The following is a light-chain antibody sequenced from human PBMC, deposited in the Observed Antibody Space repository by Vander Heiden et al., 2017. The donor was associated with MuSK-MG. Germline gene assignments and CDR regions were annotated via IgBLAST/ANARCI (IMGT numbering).Light chain of an antibody. CDR1: SSDIGGYNY. CDR3: SSYRNSRILPYV. CDR2: DVS. Sequence: QSALTQPASVSGSPGQSITISCTGTSSDIGGYNYVSWYQQHPGKVPKLMIYDVSNRPSGVSDRFSCSKSGNTDSLSISGLQAEDEADYDCSSYRNSRILPYVFGTGTKVTVL. J-gene: IGLJ1*01. V-gene: IGLV2-14*01.